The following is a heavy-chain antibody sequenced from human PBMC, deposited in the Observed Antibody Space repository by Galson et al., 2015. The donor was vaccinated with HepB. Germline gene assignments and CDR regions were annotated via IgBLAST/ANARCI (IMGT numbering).Heavy chain of an antibody. J-gene: IGHJ3*02. CDR3: AKDEGYGDFYAFDI. D-gene: IGHD4-17*01. CDR2: ISGSGGST. V-gene: IGHV3-23*01. CDR1: GFTFSGYA. Sequence: SLRLSCAASGFTFSGYAMSWVRQAPGKGLEWVSAISGSGGSTYYADSVKGRFTISRDNSKNTLYLQMDSLRAEDTAVYYCAKDEGYGDFYAFDIWGQGTMVTVSS.